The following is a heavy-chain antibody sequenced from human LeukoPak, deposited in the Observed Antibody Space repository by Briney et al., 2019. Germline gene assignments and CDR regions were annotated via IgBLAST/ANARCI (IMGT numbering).Heavy chain of an antibody. D-gene: IGHD2-2*01. CDR3: ARGKGRRRGYCSSTSCYPNWFDP. J-gene: IGHJ5*02. CDR2: MNPNSGNT. Sequence: ASVKVSCKASGGTFSSYAINWVRQATGQGLEWMGWMNPNSGNTGYAQKFQGRVTITRNTSISTAYMELSSLRSEDTAVYYCARGKGRRRGYCSSTSCYPNWFDPWGQGTLVTVSS. V-gene: IGHV1-8*03. CDR1: GGTFSSYA.